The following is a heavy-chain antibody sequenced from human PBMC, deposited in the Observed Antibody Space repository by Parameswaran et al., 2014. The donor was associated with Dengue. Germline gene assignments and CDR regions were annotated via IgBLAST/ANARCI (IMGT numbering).Heavy chain of an antibody. D-gene: IGHD4-11*01. CDR2: ISSSSSYI. CDR3: ARVRPPTGYSNSEPVYGWFDP. J-gene: IGHJ5*02. Sequence: WIRQPPGKGLEWVSSISSSSSYIYYADSVKGRFTISRDNAKNSLYLQMNSLRAEDTAVYYCARVRPPTGYSNSEPVYGWFDPWGQGTLVTVSS. V-gene: IGHV3-21*01.